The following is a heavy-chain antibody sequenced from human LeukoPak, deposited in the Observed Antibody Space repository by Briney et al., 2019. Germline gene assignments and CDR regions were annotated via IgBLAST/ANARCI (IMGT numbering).Heavy chain of an antibody. CDR1: GFTFSSYR. Sequence: GGSLRLSCAASGFTFSSYRMHWVRQAPGKGLVWVSRIKGDRRHTIYADSVKGRFTISRDNAKNTLYLQMKSLRAEDTAVYYCVRDWDHYDFDSWGQGTLVTVSS. D-gene: IGHD3-16*01. CDR2: IKGDRRHT. CDR3: VRDWDHYDFDS. J-gene: IGHJ5*01. V-gene: IGHV3-74*01.